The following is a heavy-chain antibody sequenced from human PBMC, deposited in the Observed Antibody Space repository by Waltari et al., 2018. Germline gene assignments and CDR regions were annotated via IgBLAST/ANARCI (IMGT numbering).Heavy chain of an antibody. J-gene: IGHJ4*02. CDR1: GFIFSGYA. CDR2: TEANGAAT. V-gene: IGHV3-23*01. CDR3: AKGIYSAGWYAGVDS. D-gene: IGHD6-19*01. Sequence: EVQLLESGGGLVQRGGSLRLSCVASGFIFSGYAMTWVRQAPGEGLEGVSGTEANGAATYYAGSVKGRFTISRDNSKNTLYLEMSSLGAEDTAVYYCAKGIYSAGWYAGVDSWGQGTLVTVSS.